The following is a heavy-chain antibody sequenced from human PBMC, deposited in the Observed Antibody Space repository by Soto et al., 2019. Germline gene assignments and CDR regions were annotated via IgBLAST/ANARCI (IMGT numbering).Heavy chain of an antibody. Sequence: ASVKVSCKASGYTFTSYAMHWVRQAPGQRLEWMGWINAGNGNTKYSQKFQGRVTITRDTSASTAYMELSSLRSEDTAVYYCARPTVRFLEWLLTSPPDYWGQGTLVTVSS. CDR1: GYTFTSYA. V-gene: IGHV1-3*01. CDR3: ARPTVRFLEWLLTSPPDY. CDR2: INAGNGNT. J-gene: IGHJ4*02. D-gene: IGHD3-3*01.